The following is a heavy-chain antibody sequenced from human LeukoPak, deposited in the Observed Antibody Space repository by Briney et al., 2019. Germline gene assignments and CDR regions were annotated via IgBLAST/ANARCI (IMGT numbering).Heavy chain of an antibody. Sequence: GGSLRLSCAASGFTFSSYAMSWVRQAPGKGLEWVSAISGSGGSTYYADSVKGRFIISRDNSKNTLYLQMNSLRAEDTAVYYCAKASGDPEYYDFWSGYYSVNTTFDYWDQGTLVTVSS. CDR3: AKASGDPEYYDFWSGYYSVNTTFDY. V-gene: IGHV3-23*01. J-gene: IGHJ4*02. CDR2: ISGSGGST. D-gene: IGHD3-3*01. CDR1: GFTFSSYA.